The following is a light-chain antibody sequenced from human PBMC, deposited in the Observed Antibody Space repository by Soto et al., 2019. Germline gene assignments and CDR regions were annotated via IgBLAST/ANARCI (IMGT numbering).Light chain of an antibody. Sequence: EIVLTQSPGTLSLSPGERATLSCRASQSVSSSHLAWYQQKPGQAPRLLTYGASSRATAIPDRFSGSGSGTDFTLTISRLEPEDFSVYYCQQYGSSPWTFGQGTKVEIK. J-gene: IGKJ1*01. CDR3: QQYGSSPWT. CDR2: GAS. CDR1: QSVSSSH. V-gene: IGKV3-20*01.